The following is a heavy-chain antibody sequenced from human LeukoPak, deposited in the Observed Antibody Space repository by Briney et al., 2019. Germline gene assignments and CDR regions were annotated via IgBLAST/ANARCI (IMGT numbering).Heavy chain of an antibody. CDR2: ISGSGGST. Sequence: HPGGSLRLSCAASGFTFSGYAMSWVRQAPGKGLEWVSAISGSGGSTYYADSVKGRYTISRDNSKNTLYLQMNSLRAEDTAVYYCARDLITMVRGVIHGAFDIWGQGTMVTVSS. J-gene: IGHJ3*02. D-gene: IGHD3-10*01. CDR3: ARDLITMVRGVIHGAFDI. CDR1: GFTFSGYA. V-gene: IGHV3-23*01.